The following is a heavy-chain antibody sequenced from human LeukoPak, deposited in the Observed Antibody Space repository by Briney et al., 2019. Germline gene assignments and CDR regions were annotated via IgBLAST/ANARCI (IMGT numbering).Heavy chain of an antibody. CDR3: ARVVDTHFDY. Sequence: GGSLRLSCAASGFTFSSYWMHWVRQAPGKGLVWVSRIKSDGSTTTYADSVKGRFTISRDNAKNTLYLQMNSLRAEDTAVYYCARVVDTHFDYWGQGTLVTVSS. V-gene: IGHV3-74*01. D-gene: IGHD5-18*01. CDR2: IKSDGSTT. J-gene: IGHJ4*02. CDR1: GFTFSSYW.